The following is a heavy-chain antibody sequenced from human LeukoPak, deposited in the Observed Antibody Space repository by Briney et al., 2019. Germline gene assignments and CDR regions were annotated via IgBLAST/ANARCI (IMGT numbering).Heavy chain of an antibody. CDR1: GFTFDDYG. D-gene: IGHD1-26*01. CDR2: INWDGGST. Sequence: GGSLRLSCAASGFTFDDYGMSWVRQAPGKGLEWVSGINWDGGSTGYADSVKGRFTISRDNAKNSLYLQMNSLRAEDTALYYCARNISGSYYVGAFDIWGQGTMVTVSS. CDR3: ARNISGSYYVGAFDI. J-gene: IGHJ3*02. V-gene: IGHV3-20*04.